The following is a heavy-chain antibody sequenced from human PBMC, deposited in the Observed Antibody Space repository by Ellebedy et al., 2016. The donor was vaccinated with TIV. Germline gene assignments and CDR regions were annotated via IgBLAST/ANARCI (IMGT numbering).Heavy chain of an antibody. J-gene: IGHJ2*01. CDR2: IYYSGST. Sequence: GSLSLSXTVSGGSISSSSYYWGWIRQPPGKGLEWIGSIYYSGSTYYNPSLKSRVTISVDTSKNQFSLKLSSVTAADTAVYYCARHGASYDILTGYYNVRYFDLWGRGTLVTVSS. D-gene: IGHD3-9*01. CDR3: ARHGASYDILTGYYNVRYFDL. V-gene: IGHV4-39*01. CDR1: GGSISSSSYY.